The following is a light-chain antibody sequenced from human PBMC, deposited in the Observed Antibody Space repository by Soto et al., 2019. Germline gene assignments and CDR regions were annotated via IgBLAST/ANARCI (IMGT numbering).Light chain of an antibody. CDR2: TAS. V-gene: IGKV1-9*01. CDR1: QGISSF. CDR3: QHCNSYPFT. Sequence: DIQLTQSPSFLSASVGDRVTITCRASQGISSFLGWYQQEPGKAPKLLIHTASTLQSGVPSRFSGSGSWTEFTLTISSLHPEDFATYYCQHCNSYPFTFGQGTRLEIK. J-gene: IGKJ5*01.